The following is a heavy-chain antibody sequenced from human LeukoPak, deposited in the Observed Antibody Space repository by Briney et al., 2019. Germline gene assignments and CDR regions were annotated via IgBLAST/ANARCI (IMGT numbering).Heavy chain of an antibody. CDR3: ARHAPYYYYYYMDV. V-gene: IGHV3-21*01. D-gene: IGHD2-2*01. J-gene: IGHJ6*03. CDR1: GFTFSSYS. Sequence: GGSLRLSCAASGFTFSSYSMNWVRQAPGKGLEWVSSISSSSSYIYYADSVKGRFTISRDNAKNSLYLQMNSLRAEDTAVYYCARHAPYYYYYYMDVWGKGTTVTVSS. CDR2: ISSSSSYI.